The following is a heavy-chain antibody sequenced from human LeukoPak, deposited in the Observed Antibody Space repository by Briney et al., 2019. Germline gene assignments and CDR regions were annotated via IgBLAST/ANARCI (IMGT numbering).Heavy chain of an antibody. Sequence: GESLKISCKGSGYSFTSYWIGWVLQMPGRGLEWMGIIYPGGSDTRYSPSFQGQVTISADKSIRTPYLQCSSLKASDTAMYYCARLHGGPIPYYYYYGMDVWGQGTTVTVSS. CDR1: GYSFTSYW. D-gene: IGHD4-23*01. CDR2: IYPGGSDT. V-gene: IGHV5-51*01. CDR3: ARLHGGPIPYYYYYGMDV. J-gene: IGHJ6*02.